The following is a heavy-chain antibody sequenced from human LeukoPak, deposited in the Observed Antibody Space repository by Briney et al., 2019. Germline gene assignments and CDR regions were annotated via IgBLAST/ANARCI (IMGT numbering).Heavy chain of an antibody. D-gene: IGHD2-2*01. V-gene: IGHV4-39*01. CDR1: GGSISSSSYY. Sequence: SETLSLTCTVSGGSISSSSYYWGWIRQPPGKGLEWIGNIYYSGHTYCNPSLKSRVTISVDTSKNQFSLKLSSVTAADTAVYYCARHLNAGQIFDYWGQGTLVTVSS. CDR2: IYYSGHT. CDR3: ARHLNAGQIFDY. J-gene: IGHJ4*02.